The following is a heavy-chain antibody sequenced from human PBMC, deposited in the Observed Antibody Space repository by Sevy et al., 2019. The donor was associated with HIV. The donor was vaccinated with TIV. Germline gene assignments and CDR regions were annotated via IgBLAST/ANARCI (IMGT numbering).Heavy chain of an antibody. CDR3: AKNTAAVGVGGFDY. J-gene: IGHJ4*02. D-gene: IGHD6-13*01. Sequence: GGSLRLSCTASGLSFSDYGMHWVRQAPGKGLEWVAFIWYDGSERYYADSVKGRFTISRDNSKNILYLQMSSLRLEDTALYYCAKNTAAVGVGGFDYWGQGTLVTVSS. V-gene: IGHV3-30*02. CDR1: GLSFSDYG. CDR2: IWYDGSER.